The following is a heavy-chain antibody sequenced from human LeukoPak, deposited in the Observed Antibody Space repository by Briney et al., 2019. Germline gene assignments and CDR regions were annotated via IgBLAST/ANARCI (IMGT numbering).Heavy chain of an antibody. CDR3: ARDRIKSGSYYFDY. CDR1: AFTFSDYS. Sequence: PGGSLRLSCAASAFTFSDYSVNWVRQAPGKGLEWVSYISGRSSTIYYADSVKGRFTISRDNAQNSMYLQMSSLRAEDTAVYYCARDRIKSGSYYFDYWGQGTLVTVSS. J-gene: IGHJ4*02. D-gene: IGHD1-26*01. CDR2: ISGRSSTI. V-gene: IGHV3-48*01.